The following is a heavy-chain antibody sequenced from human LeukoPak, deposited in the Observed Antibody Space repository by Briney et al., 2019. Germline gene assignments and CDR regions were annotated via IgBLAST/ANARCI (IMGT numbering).Heavy chain of an antibody. Sequence: GASVKVSCKASGYTFTSYGISWVRQAPGQGLEWMGWISAYNGNTNYAQKLQGRVTMTTDTSTSTAYMELSRLRSDDTAVYYCARLNYGSGSYRFDYWGQGTLVTVSS. CDR3: ARLNYGSGSYRFDY. V-gene: IGHV1-18*01. CDR1: GYTFTSYG. CDR2: ISAYNGNT. D-gene: IGHD3-10*01. J-gene: IGHJ4*02.